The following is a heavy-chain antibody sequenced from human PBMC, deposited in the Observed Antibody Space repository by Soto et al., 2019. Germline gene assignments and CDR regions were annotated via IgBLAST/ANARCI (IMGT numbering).Heavy chain of an antibody. CDR1: GGSISGYY. D-gene: IGHD6-19*01. Sequence: QVQLQESGPGLVKPSETLSLNCTVSGGSISGYYWSWIRQPPGKGLEWIGFIYYSGSTNYNPSLTSRVTISVDTSKNQFSLKLRSVTAADTAVYYCARGAPNTNGWLIDLDYWGQGTLVTVSS. CDR3: ARGAPNTNGWLIDLDY. CDR2: IYYSGST. J-gene: IGHJ4*02. V-gene: IGHV4-59*01.